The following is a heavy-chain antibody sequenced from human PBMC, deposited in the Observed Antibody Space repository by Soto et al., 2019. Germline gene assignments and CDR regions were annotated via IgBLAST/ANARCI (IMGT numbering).Heavy chain of an antibody. CDR1: GFTFNTYT. D-gene: IGHD6-19*01. V-gene: IGHV3-30-3*01. CDR3: ARARSSGWHYLDL. CDR2: ISYGSTYK. J-gene: IGHJ4*02. Sequence: QVQLVESGGGVVQPGRSLTVSCAASGFTFNTYTIHWVRQAPGKGLEWVAVISYGSTYKYYADSVKGRFTISRDDSKNTLSLQMKNLTVVDTAVYYCARARSSGWHYLDLWGQGTLVTVSS.